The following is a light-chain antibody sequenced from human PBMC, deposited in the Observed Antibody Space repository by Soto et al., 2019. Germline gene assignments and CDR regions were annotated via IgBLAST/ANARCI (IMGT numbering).Light chain of an antibody. CDR2: AAS. V-gene: IGKV1-9*01. J-gene: IGKJ2*01. Sequence: DIQLTQSPSFLSASVGDRVTIPCRASQGINIFVAWFQQKPGKAPNLLISAASTLQSGVPSRFSGSGSETEFTLTINSLEPEDSATYCCQQRNSYPRTFGQGTKVEIK. CDR3: QQRNSYPRT. CDR1: QGINIF.